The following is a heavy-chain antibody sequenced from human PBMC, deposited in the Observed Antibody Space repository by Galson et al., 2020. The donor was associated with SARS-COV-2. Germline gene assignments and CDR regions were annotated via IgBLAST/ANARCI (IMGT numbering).Heavy chain of an antibody. Sequence: ASVKVSCKASGYTFTRYGISWVRQAPGQGLERMGWIRPSNGFTNYAQKFQGRVTLTTDTSTTTAYMELRSLRVDDTAIYYCARDSGTTLYVERDYFDNWGQGTLVTVSS. CDR1: GYTFTRYG. J-gene: IGHJ4*02. CDR3: ARDSGTTLYVERDYFDN. CDR2: IRPSNGFT. D-gene: IGHD6-19*01. V-gene: IGHV1-18*01.